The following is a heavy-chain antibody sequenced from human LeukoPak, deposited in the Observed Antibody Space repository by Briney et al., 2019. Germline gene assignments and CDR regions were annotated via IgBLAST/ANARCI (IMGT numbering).Heavy chain of an antibody. D-gene: IGHD6-19*01. CDR3: ARDTLIAVAGTYYYYGMDV. V-gene: IGHV4-59*01. Sequence: PSETLSLTCTVSGGSISSYYWSWIRQPPGKGLEWIGYIYYSGSTNYNPSLKSRVTISVDTSKDQFSLKLSSVTAAATAVYYCARDTLIAVAGTYYYYGMDVWGQGTTVTVSS. J-gene: IGHJ6*02. CDR2: IYYSGST. CDR1: GGSISSYY.